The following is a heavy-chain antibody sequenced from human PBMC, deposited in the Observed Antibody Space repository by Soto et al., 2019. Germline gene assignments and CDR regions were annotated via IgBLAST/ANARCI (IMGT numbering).Heavy chain of an antibody. J-gene: IGHJ4*02. V-gene: IGHV3-23*01. CDR1: GFTFSTYT. Sequence: GGSLRLSCAASGFTFSTYTMSWVRQAPGKGLEWVSVISGSGGSPSYADSVQGRFTISRDNPKNTLYLQMNSLRAEDTAMYYCAKARCSTTNCYVPDYWGQGTLVTVSS. CDR3: AKARCSTTNCYVPDY. CDR2: ISGSGGSP. D-gene: IGHD2-2*01.